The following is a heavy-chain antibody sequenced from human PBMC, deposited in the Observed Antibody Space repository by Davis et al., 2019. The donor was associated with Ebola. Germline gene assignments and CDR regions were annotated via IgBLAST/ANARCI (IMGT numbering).Heavy chain of an antibody. J-gene: IGHJ3*02. CDR3: VKEASLGWNGDAFDI. CDR1: GITFSSYA. Sequence: SLKISCAASGITFSSYAMHWVRQAPGKGLEWVSGINWNSGRIGYEDSVKGRFTISRDNAKNSLYLQMNSLRVEDTALYYCVKEASLGWNGDAFDIWGQGTMVTVSS. V-gene: IGHV3-9*01. CDR2: INWNSGRI. D-gene: IGHD1-1*01.